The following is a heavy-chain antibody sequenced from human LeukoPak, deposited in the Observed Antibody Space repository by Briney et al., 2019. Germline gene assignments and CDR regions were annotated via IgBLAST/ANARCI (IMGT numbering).Heavy chain of an antibody. V-gene: IGHV4-30-4*01. J-gene: IGHJ4*02. CDR3: ARGYYYDSSGYHSEADY. Sequence: PSQTLSLTCTVSGGSISSGDYYWSWIRQPPEKGLEWIGYIYYSGSTYYNPSLKSRVTISVDTSKNQFSLKLSSVTAADTAVYYCARGYYYDSSGYHSEADYWGQGTLVTVSS. D-gene: IGHD3-22*01. CDR2: IYYSGST. CDR1: GGSISSGDYY.